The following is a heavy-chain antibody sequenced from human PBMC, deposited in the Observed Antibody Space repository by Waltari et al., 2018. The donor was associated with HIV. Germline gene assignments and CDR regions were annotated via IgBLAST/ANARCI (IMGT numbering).Heavy chain of an antibody. Sequence: QVQLQQWGAGLLKPSETLSLTCAVYGGSFSGYYWTWIRQPPGQGLEWIGEVNHSGNTNYNPSLKSRLTISVDISKNQFSLNLTSVTAADTAVYYCARDFCSGRSCYNGAFDIWGQGTMATVSP. J-gene: IGHJ3*02. CDR2: VNHSGNT. CDR3: ARDFCSGRSCYNGAFDI. V-gene: IGHV4-34*02. CDR1: GGSFSGYY. D-gene: IGHD2-15*01.